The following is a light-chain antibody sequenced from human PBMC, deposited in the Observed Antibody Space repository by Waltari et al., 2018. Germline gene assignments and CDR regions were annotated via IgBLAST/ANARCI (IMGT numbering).Light chain of an antibody. CDR2: DAS. CDR1: QNVYGY. J-gene: IGKJ4*01. V-gene: IGKV3-11*01. Sequence: EIVMTQSPATLSLSPGERVTLSCRASQNVYGYLVWYQQKPGQAPRLLIYDASNRATGIPARFSGSGSGTDFSLTITSLEPEDSAVYYCQQYSLWPVTFGGGTK. CDR3: QQYSLWPVT.